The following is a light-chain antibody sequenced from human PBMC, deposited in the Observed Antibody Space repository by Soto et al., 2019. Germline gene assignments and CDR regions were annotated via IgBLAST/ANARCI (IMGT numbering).Light chain of an antibody. CDR1: QSVSSTY. CDR3: QHYGKSPRFFT. CDR2: DAS. Sequence: EIVLTQSPGTLSLSPGERATLSCRASQSVSSTYLAWYQQKPGQAPRLLIYDASTRATGIPDKFIGSGSGSDVSLTSSRLEPEDSAMYYCQHYGKSPRFFTFGPGTKVDIK. V-gene: IGKV3-20*01. J-gene: IGKJ3*01.